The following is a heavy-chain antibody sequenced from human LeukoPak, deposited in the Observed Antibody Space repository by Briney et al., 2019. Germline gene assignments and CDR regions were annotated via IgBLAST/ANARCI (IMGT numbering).Heavy chain of an antibody. CDR2: ISASGNST. D-gene: IGHD3-10*01. CDR3: AKDRAQTPLKY. CDR1: GFTFSSYA. J-gene: IGHJ4*02. Sequence: GGSLRLSCATSGFTFSSYAMSWVRQAPGKGLEWVSAISASGNSTFYADSAKGRFTISRDNSKNTLYLQMNSLRAEDTAVYYCAKDRAQTPLKYWGQGTLVTVSS. V-gene: IGHV3-23*01.